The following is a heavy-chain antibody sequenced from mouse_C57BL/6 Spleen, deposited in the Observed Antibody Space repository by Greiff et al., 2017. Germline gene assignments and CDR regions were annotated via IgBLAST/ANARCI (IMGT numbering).Heavy chain of an antibody. CDR1: GYTFTDYN. V-gene: IGHV1-22*01. Sequence: EVQLQESGPELVKPGASVKMSCKASGYTFTDYNMHWVKQSHGKSLEWIGYINPNNGGTSYNQKFKGKATLTVNKSSSTAYMELRSLTSEDSAVYYCARRYDYDGPFADWGQGTLVTVSA. CDR2: INPNNGGT. J-gene: IGHJ3*01. CDR3: ARRYDYDGPFAD. D-gene: IGHD2-4*01.